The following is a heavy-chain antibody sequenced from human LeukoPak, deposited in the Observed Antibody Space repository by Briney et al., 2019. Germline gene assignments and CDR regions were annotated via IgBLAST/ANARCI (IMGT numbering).Heavy chain of an antibody. CDR2: ISYDGRTD. J-gene: IGHJ4*02. Sequence: PGGSLRLSWVVSGLIFTNHGMHWVRQAPGKGLEWLSVISYDGRTDYYADSVKGRFTISRDNSKNTLYLQMNSLRAEDTAVYYCAKENTNAMDYFDYWGQGTLVTVSS. CDR3: AKENTNAMDYFDY. CDR1: GLIFTNHG. D-gene: IGHD1/OR15-1a*01. V-gene: IGHV3-30*18.